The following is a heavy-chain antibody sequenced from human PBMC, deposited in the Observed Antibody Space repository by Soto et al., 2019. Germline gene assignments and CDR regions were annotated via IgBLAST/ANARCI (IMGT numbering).Heavy chain of an antibody. CDR2: IWYDGSNK. Sequence: GGSLRLSCAASGFTFSSYGMHWVRQAPGKGLEWVAVIWYDGSNKYYADSVKGRFTISRDNSKNTLYLQMNSLRAEDTAVYYCARDRALGGYEPAGLFDYWGQGTLVTVSS. D-gene: IGHD5-12*01. J-gene: IGHJ4*02. V-gene: IGHV3-33*01. CDR1: GFTFSSYG. CDR3: ARDRALGGYEPAGLFDY.